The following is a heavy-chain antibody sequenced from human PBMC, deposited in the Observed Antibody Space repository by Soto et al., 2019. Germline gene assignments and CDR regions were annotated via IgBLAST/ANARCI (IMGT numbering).Heavy chain of an antibody. V-gene: IGHV1-18*04. CDR1: GYTFTSYG. CDR3: ARVIITIFGVVIPPGY. J-gene: IGHJ4*02. CDR2: ISAYNGNT. D-gene: IGHD3-3*01. Sequence: ASVNVSCKXSGYTFTSYGISWVRQAPGQGLEWTGWISAYNGNTNYAQKLQGRVTMTTDTSTSTAYMELRSLRSDDTAVYYCARVIITIFGVVIPPGYWGQGTLVTVSS.